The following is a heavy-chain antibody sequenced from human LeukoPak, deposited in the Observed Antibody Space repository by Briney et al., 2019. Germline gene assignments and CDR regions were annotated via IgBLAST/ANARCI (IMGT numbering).Heavy chain of an antibody. Sequence: PGGSLRLSCVASGFSFSTHGMHWVRQAPGKGLDWVAIIRYDGSHINYADSVKGRFTISRDNSKNTLYLQMNSLRAEDTALYYCATENGDYTFDYWGQGTLVTVSS. CDR1: GFSFSTHG. CDR2: IRYDGSHI. J-gene: IGHJ4*02. CDR3: ATENGDYTFDY. D-gene: IGHD4-17*01. V-gene: IGHV3-30*02.